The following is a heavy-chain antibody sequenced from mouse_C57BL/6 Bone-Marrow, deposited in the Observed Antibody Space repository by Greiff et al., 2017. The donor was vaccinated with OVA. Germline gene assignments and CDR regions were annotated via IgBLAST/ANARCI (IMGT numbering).Heavy chain of an antibody. CDR1: GYTFTSYW. Sequence: QVQLQQSGTELVKPGASVKLSCKASGYTFTSYWMHWVKQRPGQGLEWIGNINPSNGGTNYNEKFKSKATLTVDKSSSTVYMQLSSLTSEDSAVYYCARSRGILRAWFAYWGQGTLVTVSA. J-gene: IGHJ3*01. CDR3: ARSRGILRAWFAY. V-gene: IGHV1-53*01. D-gene: IGHD1-1*01. CDR2: INPSNGGT.